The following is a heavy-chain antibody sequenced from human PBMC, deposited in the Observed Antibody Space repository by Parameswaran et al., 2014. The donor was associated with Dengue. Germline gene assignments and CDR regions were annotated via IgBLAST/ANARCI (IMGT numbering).Heavy chain of an antibody. CDR3: ARPPAYYSSSWNAFDI. Sequence: WIRQPPGKGLEWVAVIWYDGSNKYYADSVKGRFTISRDNSKNTLYLQMNSLRAEDTAVYYCARPPAYYSSSWNAFDIWGQGTMVTVSS. D-gene: IGHD6-13*01. J-gene: IGHJ3*02. V-gene: IGHV3-33*01. CDR2: IWYDGSNK.